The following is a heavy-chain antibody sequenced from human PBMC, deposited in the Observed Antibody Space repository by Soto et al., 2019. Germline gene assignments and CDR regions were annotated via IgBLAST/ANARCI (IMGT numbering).Heavy chain of an antibody. J-gene: IGHJ6*02. Sequence: ASVKVSCKASGYTFTSYDINWVRQATGQGFEYLGWMNPNSGETIYAQKFQGRVTMTEDTSTDTAYMELSSLRSEDTAVYYCATATIVGATTSSYYYYGMDVWGQGTTVTVSS. CDR3: ATATIVGATTSSYYYYGMDV. V-gene: IGHV1-8*01. D-gene: IGHD1-26*01. CDR2: MNPNSGET. CDR1: GYTFTSYD.